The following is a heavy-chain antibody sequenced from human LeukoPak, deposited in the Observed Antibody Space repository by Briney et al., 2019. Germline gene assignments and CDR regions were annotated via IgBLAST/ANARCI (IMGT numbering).Heavy chain of an antibody. CDR1: GYSISSRYY. CDR3: ARDYGPNCSSTSCYDAEGGGNYYYYYMDV. J-gene: IGHJ6*03. CDR2: ISHSGST. D-gene: IGHD2-2*01. Sequence: SETLSLTCTVSGYSISSRYYWGWIRQPPGKGLELIGSISHSGSTYYNPSLKSRVTISVDTSKNQFSLKLSSVTAADTAVYYCARDYGPNCSSTSCYDAEGGGNYYYYYMDVWGKGTTVTISS. V-gene: IGHV4-38-2*02.